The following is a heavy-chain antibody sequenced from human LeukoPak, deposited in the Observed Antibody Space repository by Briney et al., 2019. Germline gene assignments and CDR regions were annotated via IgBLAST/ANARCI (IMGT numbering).Heavy chain of an antibody. D-gene: IGHD6-13*01. CDR1: GGTFSSYA. V-gene: IGHV1-69*01. CDR2: IIPIFGTA. Sequence: EASVKVSCKASGGTFSSYAISWVRQAPGQGLEWMGGIIPIFGTANYAQKFQGRVTITADESTSTAYMELSSLRSEDTAVYYCARVKRLSSSWYTPFDYWGQGTLVTVSS. J-gene: IGHJ4*02. CDR3: ARVKRLSSSWYTPFDY.